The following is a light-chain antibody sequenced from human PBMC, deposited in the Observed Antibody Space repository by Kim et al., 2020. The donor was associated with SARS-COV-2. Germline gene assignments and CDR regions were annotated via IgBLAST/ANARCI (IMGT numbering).Light chain of an antibody. CDR2: DVS. Sequence: GQSVTIACTGTSSDVGGYNYGAWYQQNAGKAPKHRIYDVSKRPSGVPDRFSGSKSGNTASLTISGLQAEDEADYYCCSYAGSYTYVFGTRTKVTVL. J-gene: IGLJ1*01. V-gene: IGLV2-11*01. CDR1: SSDVGGYNY. CDR3: CSYAGSYTYV.